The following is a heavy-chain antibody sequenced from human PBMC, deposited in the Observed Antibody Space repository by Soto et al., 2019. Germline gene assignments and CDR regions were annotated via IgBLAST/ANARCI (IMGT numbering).Heavy chain of an antibody. CDR2: INHSGST. V-gene: IGHV4-34*01. CDR3: AVSGPRLLIFDY. CDR1: GGSFSGHY. D-gene: IGHD2-15*01. Sequence: PSETLSLTCAVYGGSFSGHYWSWIRQPPGKGLEWIGEINHSGSTDYNPSLKSRVTISVDTSKNQFSLKLSSVTAADTAVYYCAVSGPRLLIFDYWGQGTLVTVSS. J-gene: IGHJ4*02.